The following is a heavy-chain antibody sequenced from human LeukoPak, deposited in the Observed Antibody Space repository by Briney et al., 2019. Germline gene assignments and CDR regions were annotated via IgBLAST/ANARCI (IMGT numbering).Heavy chain of an antibody. CDR2: IYYSGST. D-gene: IGHD4-17*01. CDR1: GGSISSYY. Sequence: ASETLSLTCTVSGGSISSYYWSWIRQPPGKGLEWIGYIYYSGSTNYNPSLKSRVTISVDTSKNQFSLKLSSVTAADTAVYYCARYGDYKGSLGYWGQGTLVTVSS. V-gene: IGHV4-59*01. CDR3: ARYGDYKGSLGY. J-gene: IGHJ4*02.